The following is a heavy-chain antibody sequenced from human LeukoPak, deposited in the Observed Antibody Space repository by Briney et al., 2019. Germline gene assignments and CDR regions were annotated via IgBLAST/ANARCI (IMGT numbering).Heavy chain of an antibody. CDR1: GGSISSFY. CDR2: IYTSGST. Sequence: SETLSLTCTVSGGSISSFYWSWIRQPAGKGLEWIGRIYTSGSTNYNPSLKSRVTMSVDTSKNQFSLKLSSVTAADTAVYYCASTYSSGWYHYWGQGTLVTVSS. D-gene: IGHD6-19*01. V-gene: IGHV4-4*07. J-gene: IGHJ4*02. CDR3: ASTYSSGWYHY.